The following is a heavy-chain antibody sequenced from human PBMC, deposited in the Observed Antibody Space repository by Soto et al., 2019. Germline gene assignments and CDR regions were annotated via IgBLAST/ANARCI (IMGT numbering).Heavy chain of an antibody. V-gene: IGHV5-51*01. Sequence: PGESLKISCKCSGYSFTNYLINWVRQMRGKRLEWMGIIYPGDSDTRYSPSFQGQVTISADKSISTAYLQWRSLKASDTAIYYCARHHGSPGSYFGMDVWGQGTTVTVSS. J-gene: IGHJ6*02. D-gene: IGHD6-13*01. CDR3: ARHHGSPGSYFGMDV. CDR1: GYSFTNYL. CDR2: IYPGDSDT.